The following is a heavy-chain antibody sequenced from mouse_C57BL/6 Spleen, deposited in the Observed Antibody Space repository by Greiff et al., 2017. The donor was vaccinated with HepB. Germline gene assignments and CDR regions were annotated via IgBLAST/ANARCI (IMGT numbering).Heavy chain of an antibody. V-gene: IGHV14-4*01. D-gene: IGHD2-3*01. Sequence: EVKLMESGAELVRPGASVKLSCTASGFNIKDDYMHWVKQRPEQGLEWIGWIDPENGDTEYASKFQGKATITADTSSNTAYLQLSSLTSEDTAVYYCTTYGGYYPYYFDYWGQGTTLTVSS. J-gene: IGHJ2*01. CDR2: IDPENGDT. CDR3: TTYGGYYPYYFDY. CDR1: GFNIKDDY.